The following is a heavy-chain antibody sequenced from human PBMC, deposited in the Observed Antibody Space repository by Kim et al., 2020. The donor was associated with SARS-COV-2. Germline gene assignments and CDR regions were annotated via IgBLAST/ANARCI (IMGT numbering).Heavy chain of an antibody. CDR2: IYHSGST. V-gene: IGHV4-4*02. Sequence: SETLSLTCAVSGGSISSSNWWSWVRQPPGKGLEWIGEIYHSGSTNYNPSLKSRVTISVDKSKNQFSLKLSSVTAADTAVYYCARDARSLGELSSFDYWGQGTLVTVSS. CDR3: ARDARSLGELSSFDY. J-gene: IGHJ4*02. D-gene: IGHD3-16*02. CDR1: GGSISSSNW.